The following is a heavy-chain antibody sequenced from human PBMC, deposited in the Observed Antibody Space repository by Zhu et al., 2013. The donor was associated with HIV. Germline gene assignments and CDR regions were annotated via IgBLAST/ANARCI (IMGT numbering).Heavy chain of an antibody. J-gene: IGHJ6*02. CDR2: IIPIFGTA. V-gene: IGHV1-69*01. D-gene: IGHD2-2*01. CDR3: ARDPYQVVPAATYRGLYYYYGMDV. CDR1: GGTFSSYA. Sequence: QVQLVQSGAEVKKPGSSVKVSCKASGGTFSSYAISWVRQAPGQGLEWMGGIIPIFGTANYAQKFQGRVTITADESTSTAYMELSSLRSEDTAVYYCARDPYQVVPAATYRGLYYYYGMDVWGQGTTVTVSS.